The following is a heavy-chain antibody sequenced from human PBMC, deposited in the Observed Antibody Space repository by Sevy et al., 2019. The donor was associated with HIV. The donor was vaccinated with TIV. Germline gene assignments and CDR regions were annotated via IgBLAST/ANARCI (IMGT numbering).Heavy chain of an antibody. V-gene: IGHV3-30*02. D-gene: IGHD3-3*01. J-gene: IGHJ6*02. Sequence: GGSLRLSCAASGFRFSDYGMHWVRQAPGKGLEWVSLIRVDGSMKYIADSVKGRFTISRDKVKDTLYLQMNSLRTEDTAVVYCAKDHYDYRTGYYGYYGMDVWGQGTTVTVSS. CDR3: AKDHYDYRTGYYGYYGMDV. CDR2: IRVDGSMK. CDR1: GFRFSDYG.